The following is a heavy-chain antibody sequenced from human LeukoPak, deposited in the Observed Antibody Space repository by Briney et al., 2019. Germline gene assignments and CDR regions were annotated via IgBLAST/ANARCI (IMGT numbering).Heavy chain of an antibody. CDR2: IRSKANSYAT. Sequence: PGGSLRLSCAASGFTFSGSAMHWVRQASGKGLEWVGRIRSKANSYATAYAASVKGRFTISRDDSKNTAYLQMNSLKTEDTAVYYCTRLPFDCSGGSCQTGDYWGQGTLVTVSS. V-gene: IGHV3-73*01. CDR3: TRLPFDCSGGSCQTGDY. J-gene: IGHJ4*02. D-gene: IGHD2-15*01. CDR1: GFTFSGSA.